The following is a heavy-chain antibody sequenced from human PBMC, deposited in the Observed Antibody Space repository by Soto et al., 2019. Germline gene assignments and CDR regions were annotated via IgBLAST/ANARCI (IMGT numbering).Heavy chain of an antibody. CDR3: ARDQGVAAAGITWFDP. CDR1: GGSFSGHS. D-gene: IGHD6-13*01. J-gene: IGHJ5*02. CDR2: INHSGRV. V-gene: IGHV4-34*10. Sequence: SETLSLTCAVYGGSFSGHSWTWIRQSPGKGLEWIGDINHSGRVNYSPSLKSRVTMSVDTSKNQIALRVTSVTAADTAVYYCARDQGVAAAGITWFDPWGQGSLVTVSS.